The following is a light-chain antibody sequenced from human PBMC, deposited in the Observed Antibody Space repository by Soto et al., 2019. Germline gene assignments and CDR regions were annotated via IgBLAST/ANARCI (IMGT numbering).Light chain of an antibody. J-gene: IGKJ1*01. CDR1: QSISNY. Sequence: IRLTQSPSSLSASVGDRVTITCRTSQSISNYLSWYLQKPGTAPKLLIYRASTLQSGVPSRFSGSGSGSAFSLTISGLQLEDFGTYFCQQTFTMVTFGPGTRVQIK. V-gene: IGKV1-39*01. CDR3: QQTFTMVT. CDR2: RAS.